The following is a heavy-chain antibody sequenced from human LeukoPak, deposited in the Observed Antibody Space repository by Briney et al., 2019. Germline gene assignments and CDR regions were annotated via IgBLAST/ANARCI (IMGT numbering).Heavy chain of an antibody. Sequence: ASVKVSCKASGHTFTGYYMHWVRQAPGQGLEWMGWINANSGGTNYAQKFQGRVTMTRDTSISTAYMELSRLRSDDTAVYYCARGRQMSINWYFDLWGRGTQVTVAS. V-gene: IGHV1-2*02. CDR1: GHTFTGYY. CDR3: ARGRQMSINWYFDL. CDR2: INANSGGT. J-gene: IGHJ2*01. D-gene: IGHD3-10*01.